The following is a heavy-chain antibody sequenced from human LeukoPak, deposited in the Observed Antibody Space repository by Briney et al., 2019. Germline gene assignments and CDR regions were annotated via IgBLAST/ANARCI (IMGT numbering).Heavy chain of an antibody. D-gene: IGHD6-6*01. V-gene: IGHV3-30*04. J-gene: IGHJ6*02. CDR2: ISYDGSNK. CDR3: AKGIGSSPRYGMDV. Sequence: GGSLRLSCAASGLSFSTFPMHWVRQAPGKGLEWVAVISYDGSNKHDADSVKGRCTISRDNSRNTLYLQMNSLRVEDTAVYYCAKGIGSSPRYGMDVWGQGTTVAVSS. CDR1: GLSFSTFP.